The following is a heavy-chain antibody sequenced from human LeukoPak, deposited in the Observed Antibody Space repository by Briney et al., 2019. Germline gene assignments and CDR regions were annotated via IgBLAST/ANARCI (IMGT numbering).Heavy chain of an antibody. V-gene: IGHV3-30*04. CDR3: AKDDDDSRGGYYYGMAV. Sequence: GRSLRLSCAASGFTFSSYAMHWVRQAPDKGLECVALISYDGSNKYYADSVKGRFTISRDNSKNTLYLQMNSLRADDTAVYYCAKDDDDSRGGYYYGMAVWGQGTTVTVSS. J-gene: IGHJ6*02. CDR1: GFTFSSYA. CDR2: ISYDGSNK. D-gene: IGHD3-22*01.